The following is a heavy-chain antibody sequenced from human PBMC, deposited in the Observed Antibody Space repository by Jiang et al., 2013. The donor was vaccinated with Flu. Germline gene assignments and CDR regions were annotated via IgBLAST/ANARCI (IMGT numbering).Heavy chain of an antibody. CDR1: GGSISSSSYY. CDR3: ARAKQENVVDIVATIPYYFDY. D-gene: IGHD5-12*01. CDR2: IYYSGST. Sequence: GPGLVKPSETLSLTCTVSGGSISSSSYYWGLDPPAPRGRGWSGLGSIYYSGSTYYNPSLKSRVTISVDTSKNQFSLKLSSVTAADTAVYYCARAKQENVVDIVATIPYYFDYWGQGTLVTVSS. V-gene: IGHV4-39*07. J-gene: IGHJ4*02.